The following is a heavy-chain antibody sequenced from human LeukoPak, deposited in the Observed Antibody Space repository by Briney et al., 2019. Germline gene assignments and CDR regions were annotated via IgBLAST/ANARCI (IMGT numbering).Heavy chain of an antibody. CDR1: GGSISSYY. J-gene: IGHJ5*02. V-gene: IGHV4-59*01. CDR3: ARGNNRMVYAIFDP. CDR2: IYYSGST. Sequence: SETLSLTCTVSGGSISSYYWSWIRQPPGKGLEWIGYIYYSGSTNYNPSLKSRVTISVDTSKNQFSLKLSSVTAADTAVYYCARGNNRMVYAIFDPWGQGTLVTVSS. D-gene: IGHD2-8*01.